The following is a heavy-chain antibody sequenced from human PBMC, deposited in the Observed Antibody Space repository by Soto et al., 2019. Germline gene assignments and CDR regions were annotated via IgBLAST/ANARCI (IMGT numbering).Heavy chain of an antibody. CDR3: ARVIAARRRGAFDI. CDR2: IHHSGTT. V-gene: IGHV4-59*01. CDR1: GGSISSYY. J-gene: IGHJ3*02. D-gene: IGHD6-6*01. Sequence: SETLSLTCIVSGGSISSYYWTWIRQSPGKGLERIGYIHHSGTTNYNPALKSRVTISVDTSKNQFSLKLRSVTAADTAVYYCARVIAARRRGAFDIWGQGTMVTVSS.